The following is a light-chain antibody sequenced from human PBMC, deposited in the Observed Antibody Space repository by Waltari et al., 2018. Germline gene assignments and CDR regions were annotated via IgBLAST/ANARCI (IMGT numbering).Light chain of an antibody. CDR2: AAS. CDR1: QGIRSD. J-gene: IGKJ1*01. Sequence: AIQMTQSPSSLSASVGDRVTITCRASQGIRSDLAWYQHKPGKAPKLLIYAASYLQSGVPSRFNGSGSGTDFTLTISSLQPEDFATYYCLHDYTYPWTFGQGTKLKVK. V-gene: IGKV1-6*01. CDR3: LHDYTYPWT.